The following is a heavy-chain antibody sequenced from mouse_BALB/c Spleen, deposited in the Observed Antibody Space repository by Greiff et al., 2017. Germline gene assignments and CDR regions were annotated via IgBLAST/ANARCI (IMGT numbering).Heavy chain of an antibody. D-gene: IGHD3-1*01. V-gene: IGHV14-3*02. CDR1: GFNINDTY. J-gene: IGHJ4*01. CDR3: ARQLGLEDY. CDR2: IDPANGNT. Sequence: EVQLQQSGAELVKPGASVKLSCTASGFNINDTYMHWVKQRPEQGLEWIGRIDPANGNTKYDPKFQGKATITADTSSNTAYLQLSSLTSEDTAVYYCARQLGLEDYWGQGTSVTVSS.